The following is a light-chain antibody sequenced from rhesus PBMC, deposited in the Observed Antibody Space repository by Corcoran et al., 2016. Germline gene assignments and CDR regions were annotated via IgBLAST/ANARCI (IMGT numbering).Light chain of an antibody. Sequence: DIVMAQSPDSLAVSLGERVTINCKSSQSLLYSSNYKNYLAWYQQKPGQAPKLLIYWAATRESGVPNRFSGSGSGTDFPLTISGLQAEDVAVYYCPQYYDTPYTFGQGTKVEI. CDR3: PQYYDTPYT. CDR2: WAA. J-gene: IGKJ2*01. V-gene: IGKV4-1*01. CDR1: QSLLYSSNYKNY.